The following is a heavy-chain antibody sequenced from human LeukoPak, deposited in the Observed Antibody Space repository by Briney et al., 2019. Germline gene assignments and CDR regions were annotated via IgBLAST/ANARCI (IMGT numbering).Heavy chain of an antibody. V-gene: IGHV3-21*01. CDR1: GFTFSSYS. Sequence: PGGSLRLSCAASGFTFSSYSMNWVRQAPGKGLEWVSSISSSSSYIYYADSVKGRFTISRDNAKNSLYLQMNSLRAEDTAVYYCASRQLVRGFDPWGQGTLVTVSS. D-gene: IGHD6-13*01. CDR3: ASRQLVRGFDP. J-gene: IGHJ5*02. CDR2: ISSSSSYI.